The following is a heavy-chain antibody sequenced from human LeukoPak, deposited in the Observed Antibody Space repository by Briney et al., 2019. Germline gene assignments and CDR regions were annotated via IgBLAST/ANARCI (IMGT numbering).Heavy chain of an antibody. Sequence: SETLSLTCTVSGGSISSYYWSWIRQPAGKGLEWIGRIYTSGSTNYNPSLKSRVTMSVDTSKNQFSLKLSSVTAADTAVYYCAREQWLVLGPYYFDYWGQGTLVTVSS. V-gene: IGHV4-4*07. D-gene: IGHD6-19*01. CDR2: IYTSGST. CDR1: GGSISSYY. CDR3: AREQWLVLGPYYFDY. J-gene: IGHJ4*02.